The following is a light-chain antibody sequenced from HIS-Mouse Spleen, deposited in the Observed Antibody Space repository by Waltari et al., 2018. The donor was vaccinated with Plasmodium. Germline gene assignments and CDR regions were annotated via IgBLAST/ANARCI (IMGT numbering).Light chain of an antibody. Sequence: QSALTQPASVSGSPGQSLTISCTVTSSDVGGYNSVSWYQQHPGKAPKLMIYDVSNRPSGVSNRFSGSKSGNTASLTISGLQAEDEADYYCSSYTSSSTVFGGGTKLTVL. V-gene: IGLV2-14*03. J-gene: IGLJ2*01. CDR3: SSYTSSSTV. CDR2: DVS. CDR1: SSDVGGYNS.